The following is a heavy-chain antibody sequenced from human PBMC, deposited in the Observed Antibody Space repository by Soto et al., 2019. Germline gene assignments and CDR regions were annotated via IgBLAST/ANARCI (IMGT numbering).Heavy chain of an antibody. CDR1: GYSFTSYW. J-gene: IGHJ5*02. CDR2: IWPGDSDT. CDR3: ARVYSSSWYHPRNWFDP. Sequence: GESLKISCKGSGYSFTSYWIGWVRQMPGKGLEWMGIIWPGDSDTTYSPSFQGQVTISADKSISTAYLQWSSLKASDTAMYYCARVYSSSWYHPRNWFDPWGQGTLVTVSS. V-gene: IGHV5-51*01. D-gene: IGHD6-13*01.